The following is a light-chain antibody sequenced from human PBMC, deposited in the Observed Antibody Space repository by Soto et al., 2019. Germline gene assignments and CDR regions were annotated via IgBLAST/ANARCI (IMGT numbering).Light chain of an antibody. CDR3: QQSTDRPPWK. J-gene: IGKJ1*01. CDR1: QSVYTY. Sequence: EVVFTHSPSTVSLSPGERATLSFMASQSVYTYLAWYQQKPGQAPRLLIYGASSRATGIPDRFSGSGYGTDFTLSISSLEPEDFAVYYCQQSTDRPPWKFGQGTKVDIK. CDR2: GAS. V-gene: IGKV3-11*01.